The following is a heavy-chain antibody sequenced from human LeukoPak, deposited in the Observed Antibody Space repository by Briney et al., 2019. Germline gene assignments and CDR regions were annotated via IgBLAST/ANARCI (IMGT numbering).Heavy chain of an antibody. Sequence: GGSLRLSCAASGFTFSDFDMHWVRQAPGKGLEWVAVISYDGSNKYYADSVKSRFTTSRDNSKNTLYLQMNSLRAEDTAVFYCAKDDYGFDHWGQGTLVTVSS. D-gene: IGHD4-17*01. CDR1: GFTFSDFD. J-gene: IGHJ5*02. CDR2: ISYDGSNK. CDR3: AKDDYGFDH. V-gene: IGHV3-30*18.